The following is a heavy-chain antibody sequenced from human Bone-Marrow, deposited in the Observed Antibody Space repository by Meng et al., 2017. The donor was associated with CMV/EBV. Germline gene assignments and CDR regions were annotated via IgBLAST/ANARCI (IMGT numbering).Heavy chain of an antibody. J-gene: IGHJ4*02. CDR2: IGGSATTM. CDR1: GFRFGDNA. CDR3: ARLEGTVAAFDY. V-gene: IGHV3-11*01. D-gene: IGHD6-6*01. Sequence: GESLKISCAASGFRFGDNAMAWIRQAPGKGPEWVSYIGGSATTMYYSDSVKGRFVISRDNAQNSLYLQMNSLRDEDTAVYYCARLEGTVAAFDYWGQGTLVTVSS.